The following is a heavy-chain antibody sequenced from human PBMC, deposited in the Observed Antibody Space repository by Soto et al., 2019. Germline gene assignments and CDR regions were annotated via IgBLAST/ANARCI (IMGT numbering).Heavy chain of an antibody. CDR1: GGTFNTFA. D-gene: IGHD6-13*01. V-gene: IGHV1-69*01. Sequence: QVQLEQSGAEVKKPGSSVKVSCKASGGTFNTFAISWVRQAPGQGLEWIGGIIPIFETAHYAQRLQDRLTITADESPRTAYMELSRLTSYDTAIYFCATSTSSSWQNDYWGLGTLVVVSS. CDR3: ATSTSSSWQNDY. CDR2: IIPIFETA. J-gene: IGHJ4*02.